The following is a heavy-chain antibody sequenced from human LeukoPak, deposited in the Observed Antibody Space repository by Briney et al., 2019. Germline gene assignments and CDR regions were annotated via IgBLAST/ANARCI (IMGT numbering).Heavy chain of an antibody. CDR1: GYTFTSYY. J-gene: IGHJ4*02. V-gene: IGHV1-46*01. D-gene: IGHD3-9*01. CDR3: PRAAYDILTGALDY. Sequence: ASVKVSCKASGYTFTSYYMHWVRQAPGQGLEWMGIINPSGGSTSYAQKFQGRVTMTRDTSTSTVYMELSSLRSEDTAVYFWPRAAYDILTGALDYWGQGTLVTVSS. CDR2: INPSGGST.